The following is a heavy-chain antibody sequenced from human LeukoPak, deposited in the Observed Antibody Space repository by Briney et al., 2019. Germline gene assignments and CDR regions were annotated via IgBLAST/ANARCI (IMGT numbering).Heavy chain of an antibody. CDR2: FDPEDGET. J-gene: IGHJ4*02. CDR1: GYSLTELS. V-gene: IGHV1-24*01. CDR3: ARGEPPTTGFGVDY. D-gene: IGHD3-10*01. Sequence: PRASVKVSCKVSGYSLTELSMHWVRQAPGKGLEWMGGFDPEDGETIYAQKFQGRVTMTTDTSRSTAYMELRSMRSDDTAVYYCARGEPPTTGFGVDYWGQGTLVTVSS.